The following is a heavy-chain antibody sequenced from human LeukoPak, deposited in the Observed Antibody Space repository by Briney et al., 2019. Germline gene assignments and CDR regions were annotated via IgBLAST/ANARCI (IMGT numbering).Heavy chain of an antibody. J-gene: IGHJ4*02. CDR1: GGSISNYY. CDR2: AYYSGST. Sequence: KPSETLSLTCTVSGGSISNYYWAWIRQPPGKTLEWIGSAYYSGSTYYNPPLKGRVTISVDTSKNQFSLKLTSVTAADTAVYFCARDSNGIWYSARQHFDYWGQGTLVTVSS. V-gene: IGHV4-39*07. D-gene: IGHD2-21*02. CDR3: ARDSNGIWYSARQHFDY.